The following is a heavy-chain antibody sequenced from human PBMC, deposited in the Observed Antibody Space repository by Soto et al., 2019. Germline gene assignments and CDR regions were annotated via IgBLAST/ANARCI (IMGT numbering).Heavy chain of an antibody. D-gene: IGHD2-2*01. Sequence: SETLSLTCTVSGGSISSYYWSWIRQPPGKGLEWIGYIYYSGSTNYNPSLKSRVTISIDTSKNQFSLKLSSVTAADTAVYYCARGRGKYCSSTSCKKAYYYYYMDVWGKGTTVTVSS. CDR1: GGSISSYY. J-gene: IGHJ6*03. V-gene: IGHV4-59*12. CDR3: ARGRGKYCSSTSCKKAYYYYYMDV. CDR2: IYYSGST.